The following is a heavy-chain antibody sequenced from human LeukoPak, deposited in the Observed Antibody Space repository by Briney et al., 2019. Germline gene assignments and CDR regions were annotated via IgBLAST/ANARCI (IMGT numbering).Heavy chain of an antibody. Sequence: PGGSLGLSCAASGFTFRNYVLHWVRQAPGKGLERVAVTSSDLNVKLYADSVKGRFTISRDNSRSTLYLQMNSLRPEDTAIYYCAREGYYGSGSPPSLYFDYWGQGTLVTVSS. CDR2: TSSDLNVK. J-gene: IGHJ4*02. CDR3: AREGYYGSGSPPSLYFDY. V-gene: IGHV3-30-3*01. D-gene: IGHD3-10*01. CDR1: GFTFRNYV.